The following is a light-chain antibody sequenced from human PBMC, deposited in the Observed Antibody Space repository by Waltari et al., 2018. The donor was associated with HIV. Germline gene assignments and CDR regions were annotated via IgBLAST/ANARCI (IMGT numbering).Light chain of an antibody. CDR1: SSDVGGYKY. Sequence: QSALTQPASVSGSPGQSITISCTGSSSDVGGYKYVSWYQQHPGKAPKLMIYEVSSRPSGVSNRFSGSKSGNTASLTISGLQAEDEADYYCSSYTSSSTLVVFGGGTKLTVL. CDR3: SSYTSSSTLVV. V-gene: IGLV2-14*01. CDR2: EVS. J-gene: IGLJ2*01.